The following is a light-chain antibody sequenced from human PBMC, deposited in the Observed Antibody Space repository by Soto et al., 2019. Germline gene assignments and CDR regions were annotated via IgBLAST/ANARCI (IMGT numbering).Light chain of an antibody. Sequence: ENVLTQSPGTLSLSPGERATLSCRAGQSVSNTFLAWYQQKPGQAPRLLIYGASSRATGIPDRFSGSGSGTDFTLTISRLEPEDFAVYYCQQYGSSPLTFGGGTRWIS. J-gene: IGKJ4*01. CDR1: QSVSNTF. CDR3: QQYGSSPLT. CDR2: GAS. V-gene: IGKV3-20*01.